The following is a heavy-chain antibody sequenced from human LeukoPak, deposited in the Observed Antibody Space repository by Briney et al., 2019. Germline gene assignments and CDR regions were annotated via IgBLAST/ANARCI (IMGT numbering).Heavy chain of an antibody. V-gene: IGHV3-30*18. CDR3: AKDRSMVNAFDI. J-gene: IGHJ3*02. Sequence: PGGSLRLSCAASGFTFSGYGMHWVRQAPGKGLEWVAVISYDGSNKYYADSVKGRFTISRDNSKNTLYLQMNSLRAEDTAVYYCAKDRSMVNAFDIWGQGTMVTVSS. D-gene: IGHD2-21*01. CDR2: ISYDGSNK. CDR1: GFTFSGYG.